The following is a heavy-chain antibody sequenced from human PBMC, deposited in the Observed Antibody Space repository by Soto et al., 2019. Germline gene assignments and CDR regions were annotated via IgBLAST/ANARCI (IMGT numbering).Heavy chain of an antibody. Sequence: EVQLVESGGNLVQPGGSLRLSCAASGFTFSNNLMHWVRQVPGKGLVWVSRIDTDGTTTHYADSVKGRFTISRDNAKNTLYLQMNSLRVEDTAMYYCARDRNGYNFWGQGTMVTVSS. CDR2: IDTDGTTT. CDR3: ARDRNGYNF. D-gene: IGHD5-12*01. J-gene: IGHJ3*01. V-gene: IGHV3-74*01. CDR1: GFTFSNNL.